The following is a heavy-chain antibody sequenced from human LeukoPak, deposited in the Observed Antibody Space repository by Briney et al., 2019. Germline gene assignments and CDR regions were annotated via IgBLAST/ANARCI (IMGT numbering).Heavy chain of an antibody. Sequence: GGSLRLSCAASGFTFSSYWMSWVRQAPGKGLEWVANIKQDGSEKYYVDSVKGRFTISRDNAKNSLYLQMNSLRAEDTAVYYCARVFYDYVWGSYRYLYYFDYWGQGTLVTVSS. CDR2: IKQDGSEK. CDR1: GFTFSSYW. D-gene: IGHD3-16*02. V-gene: IGHV3-7*01. CDR3: ARVFYDYVWGSYRYLYYFDY. J-gene: IGHJ4*02.